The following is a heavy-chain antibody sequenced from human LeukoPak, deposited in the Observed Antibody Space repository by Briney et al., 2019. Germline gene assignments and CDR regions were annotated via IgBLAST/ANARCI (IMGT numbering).Heavy chain of an antibody. D-gene: IGHD3-10*01. CDR3: TRHFGSGRDDY. J-gene: IGHJ4*02. CDR2: IHYSGST. CDR1: GGSISSSNYY. V-gene: IGHV4-39*01. Sequence: SETLSLTCTVSGGSISSSNYYWGLIRQPPGKWLEWIGSIHYSGSTYYSPSLKSRVTVSVDTSKNQFTVNLSSVTAADTAVYYCTRHFGSGRDDYWGQGTLVTVSS.